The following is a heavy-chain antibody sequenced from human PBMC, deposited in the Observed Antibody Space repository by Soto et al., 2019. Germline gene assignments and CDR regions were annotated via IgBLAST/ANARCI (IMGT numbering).Heavy chain of an antibody. Sequence: EVQLVESGGGLILPGGSLRLSCAASGFTFNTHWMHWVRQAPGKGLVWVSRINSDGSITDYADSVKGRFSISRDTPTNTLYMQTDSLSPEDTAAYYCARAMTSVGAAAKGDFWGPGTLVTVSS. V-gene: IGHV3-74*01. D-gene: IGHD1-26*01. CDR2: INSDGSIT. CDR1: GFTFNTHW. CDR3: ARAMTSVGAAAKGDF. J-gene: IGHJ4*02.